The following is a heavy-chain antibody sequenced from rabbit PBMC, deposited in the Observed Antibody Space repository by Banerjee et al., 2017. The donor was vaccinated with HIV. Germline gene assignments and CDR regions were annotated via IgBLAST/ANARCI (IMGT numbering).Heavy chain of an antibody. V-gene: IGHV1S45*01. J-gene: IGHJ4*01. Sequence: QEQLEESGGGLVQPGGSLKLSCKASGFDFSSFGVSWVRQAPGKGLEWIGYINTGSGNTAYASWAKGRFTITKTSSTTVTLQMTSLTAADTATYFCARDLAGVIGWNFGLWGQGTLVTVS. CDR2: INTGSGNT. D-gene: IGHD4-1*01. CDR3: ARDLAGVIGWNFGL. CDR1: GFDFSSFG.